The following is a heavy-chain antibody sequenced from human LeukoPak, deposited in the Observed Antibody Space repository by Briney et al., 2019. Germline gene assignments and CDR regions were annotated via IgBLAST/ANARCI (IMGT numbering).Heavy chain of an antibody. J-gene: IGHJ5*02. CDR3: AKYGQVGAARPDDWFDP. V-gene: IGHV3-23*01. CDR1: GFTFSSYA. Sequence: GGSLRLSCAASGFTFSSYAMSWVRQAPGKGLEWVSAISGSGGSTYYADSVKGRFTISRDNSKNTLYLQMNSLRAEDTAAYYCAKYGQVGAARPDDWFDPWGQGTLVTVSS. D-gene: IGHD6-6*01. CDR2: ISGSGGST.